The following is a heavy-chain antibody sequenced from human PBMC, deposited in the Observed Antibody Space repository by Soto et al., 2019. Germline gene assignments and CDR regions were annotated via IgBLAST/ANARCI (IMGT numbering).Heavy chain of an antibody. CDR1: GISFDDYA. J-gene: IGHJ4*02. Sequence: VQLVESGGGLVQPGRSRRLSCVVSGISFDDYAMHWVRQVPGKGLEWVSGINWDSGDIVYADSVKGRFNISRDNAKNSLYLQMISLRTEDTALYYCAKDTAPGFYDANGHLDYWGQGTPVTVSS. D-gene: IGHD2-8*01. CDR2: INWDSGDI. V-gene: IGHV3-9*01. CDR3: AKDTAPGFYDANGHLDY.